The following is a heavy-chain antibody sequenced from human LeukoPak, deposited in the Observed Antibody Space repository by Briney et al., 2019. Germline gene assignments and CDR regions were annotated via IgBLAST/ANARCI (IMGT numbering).Heavy chain of an antibody. Sequence: GESLKISCKGSGYSFTSYWIGWVRQMPGKGLEWMGIIYPGDSDTRYSPSFQGQVTISAGKSISTAYLQWSSLKASDTAMYYCARSYSGYENYYYYYYMDVWGKGTTVTVSS. V-gene: IGHV5-51*01. D-gene: IGHD5-12*01. CDR2: IYPGDSDT. J-gene: IGHJ6*03. CDR3: ARSYSGYENYYYYYYMDV. CDR1: GYSFTSYW.